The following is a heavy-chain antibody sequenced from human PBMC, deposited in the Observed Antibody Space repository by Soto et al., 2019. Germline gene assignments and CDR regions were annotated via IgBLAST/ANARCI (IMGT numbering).Heavy chain of an antibody. D-gene: IGHD3-16*01. Sequence: EVQLLESGGGLVQPGGSLRLSCAASGFTFSSYAMNWVRQAPGKGLEWVSAISGSGGNTYYADSVKGRFTISRDNSKNTLYLQMNSLRAEDTAVYYCAKERGKGGGYFDYWGQGTLVTVSS. CDR3: AKERGKGGGYFDY. CDR2: ISGSGGNT. CDR1: GFTFSSYA. V-gene: IGHV3-23*01. J-gene: IGHJ4*02.